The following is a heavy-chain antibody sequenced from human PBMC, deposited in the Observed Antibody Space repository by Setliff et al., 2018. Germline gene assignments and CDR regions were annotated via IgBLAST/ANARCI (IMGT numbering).Heavy chain of an antibody. Sequence: SETLSLTCAVYGESFSGHYWSWIRQPPGKGLEWIGEINHSGSTNYNPSLKSRVTISVDTSKNQFSLKLNSVTAADTAVYYCARHFRSSKVQFLEYLTDYYFDSWGQGTLVTVSS. D-gene: IGHD3-3*01. J-gene: IGHJ4*02. V-gene: IGHV4-34*01. CDR3: ARHFRSSKVQFLEYLTDYYFDS. CDR2: INHSGST. CDR1: GESFSGHY.